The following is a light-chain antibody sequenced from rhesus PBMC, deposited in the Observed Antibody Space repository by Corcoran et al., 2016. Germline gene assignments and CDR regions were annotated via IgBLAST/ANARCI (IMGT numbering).Light chain of an antibody. CDR2: TAS. CDR1: QDIKNY. J-gene: IGKJ4*01. V-gene: IGKV1-25*01. Sequence: DIQMIQSPSSLSASVGDRVTITCRASQDIKNYLAWYQQKPGKAPKLLISTASNIQSGVPSRFSGRGSGTVFTLSISSLQPEDFASYFCQQHNTFPLTFGGGTRVELK. CDR3: QQHNTFPLT.